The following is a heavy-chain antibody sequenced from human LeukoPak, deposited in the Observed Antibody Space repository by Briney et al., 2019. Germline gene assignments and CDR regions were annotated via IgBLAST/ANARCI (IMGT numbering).Heavy chain of an antibody. D-gene: IGHD6-13*01. Sequence: SVKVSCKASGGTFSSYAISWVRQAPGQGLEWMGGIIPIFVTANYAQEFQGRVTITADESTSTAYMELSSLRSDDTAVYYCARSTLAATGDFDYWGQGTLVTVSS. J-gene: IGHJ4*02. CDR2: IIPIFVTA. CDR1: GGTFSSYA. V-gene: IGHV1-69*13. CDR3: ARSTLAATGDFDY.